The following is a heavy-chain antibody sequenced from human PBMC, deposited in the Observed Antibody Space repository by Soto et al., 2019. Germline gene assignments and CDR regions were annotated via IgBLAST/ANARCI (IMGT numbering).Heavy chain of an antibody. CDR1: GDSINRGGYY. Sequence: PSETLSLTCTVSGDSINRGGYYWSWIRQHPGKGLEWIAYIYYAGSTYYSPSLKSRLTISLDTSKNQFSLHLTSVTAADTAVYYCARGGGYDSFDYWGQGVLVTVSS. J-gene: IGHJ4*02. CDR2: IYYAGST. D-gene: IGHD5-12*01. V-gene: IGHV4-31*03. CDR3: ARGGGYDSFDY.